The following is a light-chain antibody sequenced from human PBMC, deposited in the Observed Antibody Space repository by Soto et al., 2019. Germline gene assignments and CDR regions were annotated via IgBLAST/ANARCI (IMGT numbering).Light chain of an antibody. J-gene: IGKJ1*01. V-gene: IGKV1-5*03. CDR1: QTISSW. CDR3: QPYNSYSEA. Sequence: DIQMTQSPSTLSGSVGDRVTITCRASQTISSWLAWYQQKPGKAPKLLIYKASTLKSGVPSRFSGSGSGTEITLTNSRRQADEFATYYCQPYNSYSEAFGQGTKVELK. CDR2: KAS.